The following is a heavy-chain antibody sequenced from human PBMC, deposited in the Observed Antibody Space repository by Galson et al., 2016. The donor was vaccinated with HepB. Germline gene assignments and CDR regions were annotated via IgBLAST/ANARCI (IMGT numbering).Heavy chain of an antibody. D-gene: IGHD1-1*01. CDR2: INYTGSS. V-gene: IGHV4-61*01. CDR1: GDSVSGTNYY. CDR3: ARGRYRLDQ. Sequence: TLSLTCSVSGDSVSGTNYYWTWIRQPPGKGLEWIGYINYTGSSNFSPSLKSRITMSVDTSKNQFSLRLSSVTAADTAVYFCARGRYRLDQWGQGTLVTVSS. J-gene: IGHJ4*02.